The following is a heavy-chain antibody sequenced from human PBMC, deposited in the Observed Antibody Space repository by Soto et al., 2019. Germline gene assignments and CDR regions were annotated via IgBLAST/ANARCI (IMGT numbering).Heavy chain of an antibody. CDR1: GYTFTGYY. D-gene: IGHD3-22*01. CDR3: ARDRAYYYDTPYYFDY. J-gene: IGHJ4*02. CDR2: INPNSGGT. V-gene: IGHV1-2*02. Sequence: ASVKVSCKASGYTFTGYYMHWVRQAPGQGLEWMGWINPNSGGTNYAQKFQGRVTMTRDTSISTAYMELSRLRSDDTAVYYCARDRAYYYDTPYYFDYWGQGTLVTVSS.